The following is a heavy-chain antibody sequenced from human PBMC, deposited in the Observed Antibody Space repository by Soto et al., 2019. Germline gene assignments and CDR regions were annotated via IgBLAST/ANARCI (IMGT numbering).Heavy chain of an antibody. V-gene: IGHV3-11*06. Sequence: PGGSLRLSCVVSGFSFSDYYMSWIRQAPGKGLEWVSYSGSSSRYTNYADSVKGRFIISRDNAKKSLYLQMNNLRAEDTAIYYCAKDISLGELSAPDHWGQGTLVTVSS. J-gene: IGHJ4*02. CDR2: SGSSSRYT. CDR1: GFSFSDYY. CDR3: AKDISLGELSAPDH. D-gene: IGHD3-16*02.